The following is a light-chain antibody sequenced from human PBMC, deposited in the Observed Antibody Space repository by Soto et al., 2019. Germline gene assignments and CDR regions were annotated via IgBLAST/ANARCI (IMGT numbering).Light chain of an antibody. CDR2: GAS. Sequence: EIVMTQSPGTLSVSPGERVTLSCRASQSVSSNLAWYQQRPGQAPRLLIYGASTRATGIPARFSGSGSGTEFTLTISGLQSEDFAVYYCQQYSNWPPDTFGQGTKPEIK. J-gene: IGKJ2*01. V-gene: IGKV3-15*01. CDR1: QSVSSN. CDR3: QQYSNWPPDT.